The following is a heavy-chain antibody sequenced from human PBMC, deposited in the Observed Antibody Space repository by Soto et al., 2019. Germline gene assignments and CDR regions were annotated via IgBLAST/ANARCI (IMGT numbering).Heavy chain of an antibody. J-gene: IGHJ6*02. CDR3: AREPYSNYVMDV. CDR1: GFIFSSYG. D-gene: IGHD4-4*01. CDR2: IWYDGSNK. Sequence: QEQLVESGGGVVPPGGSLRLSCVASGFIFSSYGMYWVRQAPGKGLEWVGVIWYDGSNKYYGDSVKGRFTISRDNSKNTLYLQMSSLRAEDTAVYYCAREPYSNYVMDVWGQGTTVTVSS. V-gene: IGHV3-33*01.